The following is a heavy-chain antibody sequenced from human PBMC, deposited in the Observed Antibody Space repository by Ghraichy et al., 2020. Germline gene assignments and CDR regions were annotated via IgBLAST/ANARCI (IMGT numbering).Heavy chain of an antibody. CDR3: AKDLITNSTTAMVPSD. CDR1: GFTFSSYA. D-gene: IGHD5-18*01. J-gene: IGHJ4*02. CDR2: ISGSGGST. V-gene: IGHV3-23*01. Sequence: GGTLRLSCAASGFTFSSYAMSWVRQAPGKGLEWVSAISGSGGSTYYADSVKGRFTISRDNSKNTLYLQMNSLRAEDTAVYYCAKDLITNSTTAMVPSDWGQGTLVTVSS.